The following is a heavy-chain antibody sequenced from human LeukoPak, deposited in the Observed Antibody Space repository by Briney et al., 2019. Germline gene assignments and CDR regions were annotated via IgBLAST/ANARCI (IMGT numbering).Heavy chain of an antibody. CDR2: ISSSSSYI. CDR3: ARGRYCSSTSCRSFDY. D-gene: IGHD2-2*01. J-gene: IGHJ4*02. Sequence: GGSLRLSCAASGFTFSSYTMNWVRQAPGKGLEWVSSISSSSSYIYYADSVKGRFTISRDNAKNSLYLQMNSLRAEDTAVYYCARGRYCSSTSCRSFDYWGQGTLVTVSS. V-gene: IGHV3-21*01. CDR1: GFTFSSYT.